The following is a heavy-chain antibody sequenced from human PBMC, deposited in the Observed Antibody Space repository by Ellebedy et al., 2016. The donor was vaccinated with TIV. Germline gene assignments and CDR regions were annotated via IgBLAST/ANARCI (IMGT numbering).Heavy chain of an antibody. J-gene: IGHJ5*02. Sequence: AASVKVSCKASGYTYTSYGISWMRQAPGQGLEWMEWISGYNGNTDYAQNLQGRVTMTTDTSTSTAYMELRSLRFDDTAVYYCARAQIGYCSSTNCFHWFDPWGQGTLVTVSS. V-gene: IGHV1-18*04. CDR2: ISGYNGNT. D-gene: IGHD2-2*01. CDR1: GYTYTSYG. CDR3: ARAQIGYCSSTNCFHWFDP.